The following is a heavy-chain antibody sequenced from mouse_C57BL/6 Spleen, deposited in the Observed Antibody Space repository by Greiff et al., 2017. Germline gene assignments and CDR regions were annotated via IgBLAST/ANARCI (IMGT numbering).Heavy chain of an antibody. CDR1: GYTFTSYW. Sequence: QVQLQQPGAELVKPGASVKLSCKASGYTFTSYWMQWVKQRPGQGLEWIGEIDPSDSYTNYNQKFKGKATLTVDTSSSTAYMQLSSLPSEDSAVYYCARYAVGGYFDVWGTGTTVTVSS. CDR3: ARYAVGGYFDV. D-gene: IGHD1-1*01. CDR2: IDPSDSYT. J-gene: IGHJ1*03. V-gene: IGHV1-50*01.